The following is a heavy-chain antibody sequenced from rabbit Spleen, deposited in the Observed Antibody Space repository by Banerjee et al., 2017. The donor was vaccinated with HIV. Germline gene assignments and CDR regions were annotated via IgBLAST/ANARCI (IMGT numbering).Heavy chain of an antibody. D-gene: IGHD8-1*01. V-gene: IGHV1S45*01. CDR2: INAVTGKA. CDR3: ARDAGTSFSTYGMDL. J-gene: IGHJ6*01. Sequence: QEQLEESGGGLVKPEGSLKLSCTASGFSFSNKAVMCWVRQAPGKGLEWIACINAVTGKAVYASWAKGRFTFSKTSSTTVTLQMTSLTAADTATYFCARDAGTSFSTYGMDLWGQGTLVTVS. CDR1: GFSFSNKAV.